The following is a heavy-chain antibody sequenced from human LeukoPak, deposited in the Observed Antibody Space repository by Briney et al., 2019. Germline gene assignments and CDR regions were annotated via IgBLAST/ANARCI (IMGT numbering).Heavy chain of an antibody. D-gene: IGHD1-26*01. CDR1: GYTFTNYY. CDR3: ARDSSVVGATSRYFDY. J-gene: IGHJ4*02. CDR2: IIPIFGTA. V-gene: IGHV1-69*05. Sequence: SVKVSCKGSGYTFTNYYLHWVRQAPGQGVEWMGGIIPIFGTANYAQKFQGRVTITTDESTSTAYMELSSLRSEDTAVYYCARDSSVVGATSRYFDYWGQGTLVTVSS.